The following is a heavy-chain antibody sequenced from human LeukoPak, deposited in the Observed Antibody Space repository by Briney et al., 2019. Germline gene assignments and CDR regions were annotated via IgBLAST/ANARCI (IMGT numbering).Heavy chain of an antibody. CDR1: GGSISSGSYY. V-gene: IGHV4-61*02. Sequence: PSETLSLTCTVSGGSISSGSYYWSWIRQPAGQGLEYIGRMYTSGSTNYNPSLKSRVTISVATSKNQFSLKLSSVTAADTAVYYCARGYNGSGYYYRNWYFDLWGRGTLVTVSS. CDR3: ARGYNGSGYYYRNWYFDL. D-gene: IGHD3-22*01. J-gene: IGHJ2*01. CDR2: MYTSGST.